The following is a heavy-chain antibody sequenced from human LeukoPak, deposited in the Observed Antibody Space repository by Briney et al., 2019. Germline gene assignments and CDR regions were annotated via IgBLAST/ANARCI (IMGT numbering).Heavy chain of an antibody. Sequence: SETLSLTCTVSGGSISSYYWSWIRQPPGKGLEWIGYIYYSGSTNYNPSLKSRVTISVDTSKNQFSLKLSSATAADTAVYYCASYSGSYWTGYYYYYMDVWGKGTTVTVSS. CDR3: ASYSGSYWTGYYYYYMDV. D-gene: IGHD1-26*01. CDR1: GGSISSYY. V-gene: IGHV4-59*01. CDR2: IYYSGST. J-gene: IGHJ6*03.